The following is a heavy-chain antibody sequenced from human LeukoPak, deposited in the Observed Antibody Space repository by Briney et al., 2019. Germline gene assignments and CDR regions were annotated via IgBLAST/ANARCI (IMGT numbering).Heavy chain of an antibody. CDR3: ARDNPKQQLYY. V-gene: IGHV3-7*01. D-gene: IGHD6-13*01. J-gene: IGHJ4*02. CDR1: GFTFSSYW. CDR2: IKQDGSER. Sequence: GGSLRLSCAASGFTFSSYWMSWVRQAPGKGLEWVANIKQDGSERYYVDSVKGRFTISRDNAKNSLYLQMNSLRAEDTAVYYCARDNPKQQLYYWGQGTLVTVSS.